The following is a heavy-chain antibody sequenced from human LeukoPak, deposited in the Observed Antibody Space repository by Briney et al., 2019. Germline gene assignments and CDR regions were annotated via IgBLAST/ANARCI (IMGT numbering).Heavy chain of an antibody. Sequence: LETLSLTCTVSGGSISSYYWSWIRQPPGKGLEWIGYIYYSGSTNYNPSLKSRVSISVDTSKNQFSLKLGSVTAADTAVYYCARRMPAGTVDYWGQGTLVTVSS. D-gene: IGHD6-19*01. CDR2: IYYSGST. CDR3: ARRMPAGTVDY. CDR1: GGSISSYY. J-gene: IGHJ4*02. V-gene: IGHV4-59*01.